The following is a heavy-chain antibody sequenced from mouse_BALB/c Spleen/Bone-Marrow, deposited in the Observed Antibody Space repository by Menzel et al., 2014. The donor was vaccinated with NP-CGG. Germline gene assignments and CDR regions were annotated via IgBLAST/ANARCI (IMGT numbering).Heavy chain of an antibody. J-gene: IGHJ3*01. CDR1: GYTFTEYK. CDR2: IVPETGGT. V-gene: IGHV1-15*01. Sequence: QVQLQQSGAELVRPGTSVTLSCKASGYTFTEYKMHWVKQTPVYGLEWIGLIVPETGGTAYNQTFKGKATLTADKSSSTAYMELRSLRSEDSAVYFCTIVAYWGQGTLVAVSA. CDR3: TIVAY.